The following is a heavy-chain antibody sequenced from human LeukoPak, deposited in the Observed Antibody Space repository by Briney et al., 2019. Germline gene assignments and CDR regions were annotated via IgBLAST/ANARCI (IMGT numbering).Heavy chain of an antibody. J-gene: IGHJ5*02. CDR1: GFTFSSYA. D-gene: IGHD6-19*01. V-gene: IGHV3-15*01. CDR3: TTDSPGYSSVP. Sequence: PGGPLKLSCAASGFTFSSYAMSWVRQAPGKGLEWVGRIKSKTDGGTTDYAAPVKGRFTISRDDSKNTLYLQMNSLKTEDTAVYYCTTDSPGYSSVPWGQGTLVTVSS. CDR2: IKSKTDGGTT.